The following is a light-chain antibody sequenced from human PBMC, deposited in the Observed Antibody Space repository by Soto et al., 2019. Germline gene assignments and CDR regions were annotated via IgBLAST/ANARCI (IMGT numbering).Light chain of an antibody. CDR1: SGSVSTSYY. CDR3: VLFMGSGIWV. J-gene: IGLJ3*02. CDR2: NTN. V-gene: IGLV8-61*01. Sequence: QTVVTREPSFSVSPGRTVTLTCGLSSGSVSTSYYPSWYQQTPGQAPRTLIYNTNTRSSGVPDRFSGSILGNKAALTITGAQADDESDYYCVLFMGSGIWVFGGGTKLTVL.